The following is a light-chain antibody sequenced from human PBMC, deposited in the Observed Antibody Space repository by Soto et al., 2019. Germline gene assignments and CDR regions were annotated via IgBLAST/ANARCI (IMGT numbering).Light chain of an antibody. J-gene: IGKJ4*01. CDR1: QTISSY. Sequence: EIVLTQSPATLSLSPGERVTLSCRASQTISSYLAWYQQKPGQPPRLLIYDASNRATGIPARFSGSGSGTDFTLTISSLEPEDFAVYYCQQRRNWPLTFGGGTKVEIK. CDR3: QQRRNWPLT. V-gene: IGKV3-11*01. CDR2: DAS.